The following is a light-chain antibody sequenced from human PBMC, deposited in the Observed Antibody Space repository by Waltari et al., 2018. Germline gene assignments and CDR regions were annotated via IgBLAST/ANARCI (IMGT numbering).Light chain of an antibody. CDR3: MFWPSNVWV. V-gene: IGLV5-37*01. CDR1: SDIKVGDFN. J-gene: IGLJ3*02. CDR2: DHSDAEK. Sequence: QPALTQPPSSSASPGESARLTCTLPSDIKVGDFNIYWYQHKPGSPPRFLLYDHSDAEKAQGSGVPSRFSGSKDASANAGILLISGLQSEDEADYYCMFWPSNVWVFGGGTKLTVL.